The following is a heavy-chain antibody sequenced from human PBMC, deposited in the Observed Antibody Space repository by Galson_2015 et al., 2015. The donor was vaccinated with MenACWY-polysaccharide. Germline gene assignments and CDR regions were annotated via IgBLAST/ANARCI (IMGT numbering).Heavy chain of an antibody. D-gene: IGHD2-21*01. V-gene: IGHV3-74*01. CDR3: ARSYCDRTTCYGMDV. CDR1: GFTFSSSW. CDR2: ILSDGSST. Sequence: LRLSCAASGFTFSSSWLHWVRQAPGKGLVWVSRILSDGSSTSYADSVRGRFTISRDNFKSTLYLQMNSLRPEDTGVYYCARSYCDRTTCYGMDVWGQGTMVTVSS. J-gene: IGHJ6*02.